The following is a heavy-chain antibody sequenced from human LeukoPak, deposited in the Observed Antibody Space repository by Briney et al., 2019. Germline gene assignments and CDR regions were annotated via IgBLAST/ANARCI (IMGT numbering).Heavy chain of an antibody. D-gene: IGHD6-13*01. CDR3: ARGLITAADTYYYYMDV. CDR1: GYTFTYYY. J-gene: IGHJ6*03. Sequence: GASVKVSCKASGYTFTYYYIYWVRQAPGQGLEWMGWINPNSGGTNYAQKFQGRVTMTRDTSISTACMELSRLRFDDTAVYYCARGLITAADTYYYYMDVWGIGTTVTVSS. CDR2: INPNSGGT. V-gene: IGHV1-2*02.